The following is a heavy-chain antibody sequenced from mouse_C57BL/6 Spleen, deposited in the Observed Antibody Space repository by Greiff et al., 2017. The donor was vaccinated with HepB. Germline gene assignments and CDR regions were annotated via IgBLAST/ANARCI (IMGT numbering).Heavy chain of an antibody. V-gene: IGHV1-82*01. CDR3: ARVTTVVADYFDY. CDR1: GYAFSSSW. D-gene: IGHD1-1*01. Sequence: QVQLKQSGPELVKPGASVKISCKASGYAFSSSWLNWVKQRPGKGLEWIGRIYPGDGDTNYNGKFKGKATLTADKSSSTAYMQLSSLTSEDSAVYVCARVTTVVADYFDYWGQGTTLTVSS. J-gene: IGHJ2*01. CDR2: IYPGDGDT.